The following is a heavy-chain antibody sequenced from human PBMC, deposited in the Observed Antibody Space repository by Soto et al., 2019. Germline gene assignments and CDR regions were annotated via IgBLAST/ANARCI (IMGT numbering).Heavy chain of an antibody. V-gene: IGHV1-18*01. J-gene: IGHJ4*02. CDR2: ISAYNGNT. CDR3: ERVATERGYRSAWLRYYFDY. D-gene: IGHD6-19*01. Sequence: ASVKVSCKASGGTFSSYAISWVRQAPGQGLEWMGWISAYNGNTNYAQKLRGRVTMTTDTSTSTAYMELRSLRSDDTAVYYCERVATERGYRSAWLRYYFDYWGQGTLVTVSS. CDR1: GGTFSSYA.